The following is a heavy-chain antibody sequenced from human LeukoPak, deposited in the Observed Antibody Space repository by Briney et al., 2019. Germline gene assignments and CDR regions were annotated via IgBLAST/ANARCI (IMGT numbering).Heavy chain of an antibody. CDR3: AREPPFGYTDYYYYYGMDV. Sequence: ASVKVSCKASGYTFTGYYMHWVRQAPGQGLEWMGWINPNSGGTNYAQKFQGRVTMTRDTSISTAYMELSRLRSDDTAVYYCAREPPFGYTDYYYYYGMDVWGQGTTVTVSS. CDR2: INPNSGGT. CDR1: GYTFTGYY. J-gene: IGHJ6*02. V-gene: IGHV1-2*02. D-gene: IGHD5-12*01.